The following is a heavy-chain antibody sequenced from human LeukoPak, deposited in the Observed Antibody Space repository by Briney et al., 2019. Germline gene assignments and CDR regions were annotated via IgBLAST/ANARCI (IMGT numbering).Heavy chain of an antibody. D-gene: IGHD3-9*01. CDR3: ASGVLRYFDWLLHPFDY. CDR2: ISYDGSNK. V-gene: IGHV3-30*03. Sequence: PGGSLRLSCAASGFTFSSYGMHWVRQAPGKGLEWVAVISYDGSNKYYADSVKGRFTISRDNSKNTLYLQMNSLRAEDTAVYYCASGVLRYFDWLLHPFDYWGQGTLVTVSS. J-gene: IGHJ4*02. CDR1: GFTFSSYG.